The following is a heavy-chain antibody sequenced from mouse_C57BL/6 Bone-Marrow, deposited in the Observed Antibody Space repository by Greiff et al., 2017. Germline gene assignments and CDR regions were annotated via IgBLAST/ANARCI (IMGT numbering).Heavy chain of an antibody. J-gene: IGHJ1*03. Sequence: VQLKQSVAELVRPGASVKLSCTASGFNIKNTYMHWVKQRPEQGLEWLGRIDPANGNTKYAPKFQGKATITADTSSNTAYLQLSSLTAEDTAIYYGARREWLPSYWYFDVWGTGTTVTVSS. CDR1: GFNIKNTY. D-gene: IGHD2-2*01. CDR3: ARREWLPSYWYFDV. CDR2: IDPANGNT. V-gene: IGHV14-3*01.